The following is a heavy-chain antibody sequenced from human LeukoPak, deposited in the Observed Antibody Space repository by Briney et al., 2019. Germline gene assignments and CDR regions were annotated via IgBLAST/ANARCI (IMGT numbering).Heavy chain of an antibody. CDR3: ARYSGYDYVIDH. CDR1: GYTFTDYY. V-gene: IGHV1-2*02. J-gene: IGHJ4*02. CDR2: INPHSGGT. Sequence: ASVKVSCKASGYTFTDYYMHWVRQAPGQGLEWMGWINPHSGGTDHAQKFQGRVTMTRDTSISTAYMELSRLRSDDTAMYYCARYSGYDYVIDHWGQGTLVTVSS. D-gene: IGHD5-12*01.